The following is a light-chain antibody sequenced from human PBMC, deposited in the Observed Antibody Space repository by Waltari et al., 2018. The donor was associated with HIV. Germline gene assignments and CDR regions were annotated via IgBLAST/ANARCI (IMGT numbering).Light chain of an antibody. J-gene: IGLJ2*01. CDR1: SGPIDSNS. Sequence: NFMLTQPHSVSDSPGKTVTISCTRNSGPIDSNSVQWYQRRPGNSPTTVIFDHSQRPSGVADRFSASIDTSSNSASLTIVGLKTEDEGDFFCHSYDSDNQIFGGGTKLTVL. CDR2: DHS. CDR3: HSYDSDNQI. V-gene: IGLV6-57*01.